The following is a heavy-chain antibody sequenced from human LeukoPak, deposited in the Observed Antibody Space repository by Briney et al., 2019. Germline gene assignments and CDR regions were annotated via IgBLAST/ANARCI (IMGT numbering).Heavy chain of an antibody. Sequence: SETLSLTCTVSGGSISSSRYYWGWIRQPPGKGLEWIGSIYYSGSTYYNPSLKSRVTISVDTSKNQFSLKLGSVTAADTAVYYCGRLGYSYGYVDYWGQGTLVTVSS. J-gene: IGHJ4*02. D-gene: IGHD5-18*01. CDR3: GRLGYSYGYVDY. CDR1: GGSISSSRYY. V-gene: IGHV4-39*01. CDR2: IYYSGST.